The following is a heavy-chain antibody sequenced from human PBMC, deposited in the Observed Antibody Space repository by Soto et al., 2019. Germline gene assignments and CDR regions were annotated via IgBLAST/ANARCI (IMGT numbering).Heavy chain of an antibody. CDR1: GGSISSSSYY. CDR2: IYYSGST. D-gene: IGHD3-3*01. V-gene: IGHV4-39*01. Sequence: QLQLQESGPGLVKPSETLSLTCTVSGGSISSSSYYWGWIRQPPGKGLGWMGRIYYSGSTYYNPAPVRPPTTSIDTTNNQFSLTLSSVTAADTAVYSCARQAGLPIFGVVIPRILSWGQGPLVTVSS. CDR3: ARQAGLPIFGVVIPRILS. J-gene: IGHJ5*02.